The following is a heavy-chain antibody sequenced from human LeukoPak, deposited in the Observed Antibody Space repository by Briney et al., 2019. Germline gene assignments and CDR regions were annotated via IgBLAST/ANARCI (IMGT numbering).Heavy chain of an antibody. Sequence: KPSETLSLTCTVSGGSISSSLYYWGWIRQPPGKGLEWIGSIYSGSTYYNPSLKSRVIIFVDTSKNQFSLKLSSVTAAVTAVYYCARSPMIRGVMGWLDPWGQGTLVTVSS. D-gene: IGHD3-10*01. V-gene: IGHV4-39*01. CDR1: GGSISSSLYY. CDR3: ARSPMIRGVMGWLDP. J-gene: IGHJ5*02. CDR2: IYSGST.